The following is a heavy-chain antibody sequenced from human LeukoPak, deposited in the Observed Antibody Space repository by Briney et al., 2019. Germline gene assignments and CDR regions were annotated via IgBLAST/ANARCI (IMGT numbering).Heavy chain of an antibody. J-gene: IGHJ6*03. CDR3: VREHYNYYMDV. CDR1: GFTFSNSW. Sequence: GGSLRLSCAASGFTFSNSWMSWVRQAPGEGLEWVAIINQDASEKYYVDSVKGRFTISRDNGKNSLYLQMNSLRAEDTALYYCVREHYNYYMDVWGKGTTVTVSS. CDR2: INQDASEK. V-gene: IGHV3-7*03.